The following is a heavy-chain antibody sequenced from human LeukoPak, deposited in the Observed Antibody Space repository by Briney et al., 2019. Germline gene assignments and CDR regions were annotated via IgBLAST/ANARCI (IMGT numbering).Heavy chain of an antibody. J-gene: IGHJ6*03. CDR3: AKGSGYDFYYYYHYYMDV. V-gene: IGHV3-23*01. Sequence: GGSLRLSCAASGFTFSSYAMVWVRQAPGKGLEWVSAISGSGGSTYYADSVKGRFTISRDNSKNTLYLQMNSLRAEDTAVYYCAKGSGYDFYYYYHYYMDVWGKGTTVTVSS. CDR1: GFTFSSYA. CDR2: ISGSGGST. D-gene: IGHD5-12*01.